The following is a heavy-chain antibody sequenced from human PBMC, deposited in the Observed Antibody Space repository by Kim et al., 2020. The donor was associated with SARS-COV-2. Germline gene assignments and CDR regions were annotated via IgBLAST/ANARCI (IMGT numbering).Heavy chain of an antibody. CDR3: ARETGSGYFQH. Sequence: ASVKVSCKASGYTFTNYYMHWVRQAPGQGLEWMGRINPSGGSTNYAQRFQGRVIMTRDTSTSTVYMDLSSLRSEDTAVYYCARETGSGYFQHWGQGTLVTVSS. J-gene: IGHJ1*01. D-gene: IGHD1-1*01. CDR1: GYTFTNYY. CDR2: INPSGGST. V-gene: IGHV1-46*01.